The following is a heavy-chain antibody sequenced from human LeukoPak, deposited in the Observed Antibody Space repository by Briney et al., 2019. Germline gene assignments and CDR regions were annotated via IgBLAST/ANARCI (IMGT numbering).Heavy chain of an antibody. J-gene: IGHJ4*02. CDR3: TTGGERFLEWLLFDS. D-gene: IGHD3-3*01. Sequence: GGSLRLSCAASGFTFSNAWMSWVRQAPGKGLEWVGRIKSKTDGGPTDYAAPVKGRFTISRHDSKNTLYLQMNSLKAEDTAVYYCTTGGERFLEWLLFDSWGQGTLVTVSS. CDR1: GFTFSNAW. CDR2: IKSKTDGGPT. V-gene: IGHV3-15*01.